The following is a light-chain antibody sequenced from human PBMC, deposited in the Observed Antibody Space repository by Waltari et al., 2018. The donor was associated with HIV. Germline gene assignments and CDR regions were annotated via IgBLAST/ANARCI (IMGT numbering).Light chain of an antibody. CDR1: HSHAAHNF. V-gene: IGLV1-51*01. CDR2: DNE. J-gene: IGLJ1*01. Sequence: QSVLTQPPSVSAAPGQKVTISCSGDHSHAAHNFFPFYQQLPGRAPRLLIYDNEKRPSGIPDRFSAFKAGMSATLVITGLQIVDEADYYCGTWDSSLSLYVFGTGTTVAVL. CDR3: GTWDSSLSLYV.